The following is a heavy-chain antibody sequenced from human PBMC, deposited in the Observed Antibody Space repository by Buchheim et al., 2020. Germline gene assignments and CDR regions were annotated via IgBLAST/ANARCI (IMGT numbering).Heavy chain of an antibody. J-gene: IGHJ6*02. V-gene: IGHV3-66*02. CDR3: ARGEEYCGGDCYSPYYYYGMDV. Sequence: EVQLVESGGGLVQPGGSLRLSCAASGFTVSSNYMSWVRQAPGKGLEWVSVIYSGGSTYYADSVKGRFTISRDNSKNTLYLQMNSLRAEDTAVYYCARGEEYCGGDCYSPYYYYGMDVRGQGTT. D-gene: IGHD2-21*01. CDR2: IYSGGST. CDR1: GFTVSSNY.